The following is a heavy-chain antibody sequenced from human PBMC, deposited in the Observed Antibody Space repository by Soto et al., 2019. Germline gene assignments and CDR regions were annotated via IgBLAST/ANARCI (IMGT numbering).Heavy chain of an antibody. J-gene: IGHJ4*01. Sequence: SETLSLTCTVSGDSLTRNYWSWIRQPPGKGLEWLAFIHNGQTTNYNPSLVGRVSVSVDTSTSQLSLNLHSVTAADTAVYYCARTVSGGFDYWSGGILVTVSS. CDR3: ARTVSGGFDY. V-gene: IGHV4-59*01. CDR2: IHNGQTT. CDR1: GDSLTRNY.